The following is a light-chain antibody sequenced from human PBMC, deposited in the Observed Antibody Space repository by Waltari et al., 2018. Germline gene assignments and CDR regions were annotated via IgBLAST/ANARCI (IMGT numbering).Light chain of an antibody. CDR2: NNF. Sequence: QSVLTQPPSASGTPRQRVTISCSGSNSNIGRNTVNWYQQFPGAAPTPLVYNNFQRPSWVPDRFSGAKSGTSASLAILGVRPEDEADYYCATWDDSLNGPVFGGGTKLTVL. CDR3: ATWDDSLNGPV. CDR1: NSNIGRNT. J-gene: IGLJ2*01. V-gene: IGLV1-44*01.